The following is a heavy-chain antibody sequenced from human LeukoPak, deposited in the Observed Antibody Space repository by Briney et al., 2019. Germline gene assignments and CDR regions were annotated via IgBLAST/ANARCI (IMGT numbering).Heavy chain of an antibody. CDR2: INPNSGGT. D-gene: IGHD6-13*01. CDR3: ARVAAAAGPLDAFDI. J-gene: IGHJ3*02. CDR1: GYTFTGYY. Sequence: GASVKVSCKASGYTFTGYYMHWVRQAPGQGLEWMGWINPNSGGTNYAQKFQGRVTMTRDTSISTAYMELSRLRSDDTAVYYCARVAAAAGPLDAFDIWGQGTMVTVSS. V-gene: IGHV1-2*02.